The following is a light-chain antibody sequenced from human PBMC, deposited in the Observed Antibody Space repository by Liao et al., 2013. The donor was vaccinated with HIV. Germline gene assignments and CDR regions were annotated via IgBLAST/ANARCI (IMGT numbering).Light chain of an antibody. CDR2: DDS. CDR3: QAWASSSVV. Sequence: SDVLTQPPSVSVAPGKTASFPCGGDIIGGKTVHWYQQKPGQAPVLVIFDDSDRPSGIPERFSGSNSGNTATLTISGTQAMDEADYFCQAWASSSVVFGGGTKLTVL. J-gene: IGLJ2*01. V-gene: IGLV3-21*01. CDR1: IIGGKT.